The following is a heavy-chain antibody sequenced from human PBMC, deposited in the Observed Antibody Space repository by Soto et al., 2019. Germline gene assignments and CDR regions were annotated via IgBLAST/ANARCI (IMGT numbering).Heavy chain of an antibody. Sequence: GGSLRLSCAASGFTFSSYSMNWVRQAPGKGLEWVSSISSSSSYIYYADSVKGRFTISRDNAKNSLYLQMNSLRAEDTAVYYCARDRSSSSSWYDYYGMDVWGQGTTVTVSS. J-gene: IGHJ6*02. CDR1: GFTFSSYS. D-gene: IGHD6-13*01. V-gene: IGHV3-21*01. CDR2: ISSSSSYI. CDR3: ARDRSSSSSWYDYYGMDV.